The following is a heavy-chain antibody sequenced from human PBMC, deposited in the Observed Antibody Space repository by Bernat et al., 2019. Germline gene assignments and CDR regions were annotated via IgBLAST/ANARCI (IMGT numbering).Heavy chain of an antibody. Sequence: EVQLVESGGGLVQPGGSLRLSCAASGFTFSSYEMNWVRQAPGKGLEWVSYISSSGGNTHSADSVKGRFTISRDNTKNSLYLQLNGLRAEDTAVYYCASRIAVTGSWRGSWGQGTLVTVSS. CDR2: ISSSGGNT. J-gene: IGHJ5*02. V-gene: IGHV3-48*03. D-gene: IGHD6-19*01. CDR3: ASRIAVTGSWRGS. CDR1: GFTFSSYE.